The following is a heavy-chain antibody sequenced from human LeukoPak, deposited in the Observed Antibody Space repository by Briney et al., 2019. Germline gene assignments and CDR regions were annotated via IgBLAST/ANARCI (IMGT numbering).Heavy chain of an antibody. Sequence: SETLPLTCTVSGGSISSSSYYWGWIRQPPGKGLEWIGSIYYSGSTYYNPSLKSRVTISVDTSKNQFSLKLSSVTAADTAVYYCATPGNYGDYVFDYWGQGTLVTVSS. CDR3: ATPGNYGDYVFDY. J-gene: IGHJ4*02. D-gene: IGHD4-17*01. V-gene: IGHV4-39*01. CDR2: IYYSGST. CDR1: GGSISSSSYY.